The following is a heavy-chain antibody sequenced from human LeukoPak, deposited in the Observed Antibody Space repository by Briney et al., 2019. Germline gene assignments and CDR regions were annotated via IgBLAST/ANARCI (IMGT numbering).Heavy chain of an antibody. V-gene: IGHV4-61*02. J-gene: IGHJ4*02. CDR1: GGCISSGNYY. CDR2: IYTSGST. CDR3: ASSVVVVAAPFDY. Sequence: SETLSLTCTVSGGCISSGNYYWSWIRQPAGKGLEWIGRIYTSGSTNYNPSLKSRVTMSVDTSKNQFSLKLSSVTAADTAVYYCASSVVVVAAPFDYWGQGTLVTVSS. D-gene: IGHD2-15*01.